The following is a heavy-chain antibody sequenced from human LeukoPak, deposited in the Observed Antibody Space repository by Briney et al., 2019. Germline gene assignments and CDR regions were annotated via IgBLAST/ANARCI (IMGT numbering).Heavy chain of an antibody. CDR2: ISSSGSTI. Sequence: GGSLRLSCAASGFTFSSYEMNWVRQAPGKGLEGVSYISSSGSTIYYADSVKGRFTISRDNAKNSLYLQMNSLRAEDTAVYYCARDARGYSYGPVDYWGQGTLVTVSS. CDR3: ARDARGYSYGPVDY. D-gene: IGHD5-18*01. V-gene: IGHV3-48*03. CDR1: GFTFSSYE. J-gene: IGHJ4*02.